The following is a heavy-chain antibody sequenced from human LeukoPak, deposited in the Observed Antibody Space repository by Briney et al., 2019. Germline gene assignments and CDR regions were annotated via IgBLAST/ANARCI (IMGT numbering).Heavy chain of an antibody. J-gene: IGHJ4*02. CDR2: ISYDGSDK. D-gene: IGHD5-12*01. V-gene: IGHV3-30*04. Sequence: GGSLRLSCAASGFTFSSYAMYWVRQAPGKGLEWVAVISYDGSDKLYADSVKGRFTISRDSSKNTLYLQMNSLRPEDTAVYYCARARPSMWIDYWGQGTLVTVSS. CDR1: GFTFSSYA. CDR3: ARARPSMWIDY.